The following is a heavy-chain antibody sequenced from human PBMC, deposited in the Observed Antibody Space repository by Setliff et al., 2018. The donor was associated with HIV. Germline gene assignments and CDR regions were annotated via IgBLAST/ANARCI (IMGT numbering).Heavy chain of an antibody. J-gene: IGHJ4*02. CDR2: IYSGGST. CDR1: GGSISSGTYY. V-gene: IGHV3-53*03. Sequence: ETLSLTCTVFGGSISSGTYYWSWIRQPAGKGLEWASVIYSGGSTYYADSVKGRFTISRDNAKNSVSLQMNSLRVEDTAVYYCASGDYFNCWGQGTLVTVSS. D-gene: IGHD3-10*01. CDR3: ASGDYFNC.